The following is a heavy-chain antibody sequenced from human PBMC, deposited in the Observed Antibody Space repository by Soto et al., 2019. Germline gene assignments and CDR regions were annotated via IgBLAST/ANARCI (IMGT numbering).Heavy chain of an antibody. CDR2: INPSGCST. Sequence: GASVKVSCKASGYTFTSYYMHWVRQAPGQGLEWMGIINPSGCSTSYAQKFQGRVTMTRDTSTSTVYMELSSLRSEDTAVYYCARRRAARPYWFDPWGQGTLVTVSS. CDR3: ARRRAARPYWFDP. CDR1: GYTFTSYY. J-gene: IGHJ5*02. V-gene: IGHV1-46*01. D-gene: IGHD6-6*01.